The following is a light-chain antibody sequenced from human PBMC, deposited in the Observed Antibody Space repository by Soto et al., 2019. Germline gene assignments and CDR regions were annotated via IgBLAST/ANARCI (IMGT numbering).Light chain of an antibody. CDR1: QGISKF. CDR3: QQANIFPLT. CDR2: GAS. Sequence: DIQMTQSPSSVSASVGDRVTITCRASQGISKFLAWYQQRPGMPPKLLIYGASSLQPGVSSRFSGSGSGTDFTLTISSLLPEDFATYYCQQANIFPLTFGGGTKVEI. J-gene: IGKJ4*01. V-gene: IGKV1-12*01.